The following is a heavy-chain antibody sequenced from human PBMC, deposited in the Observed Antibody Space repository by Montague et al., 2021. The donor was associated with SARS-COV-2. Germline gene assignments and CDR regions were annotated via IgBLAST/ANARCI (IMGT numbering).Heavy chain of an antibody. J-gene: IGHJ6*02. CDR1: GASVTTGHYY. D-gene: IGHD3-10*01. V-gene: IGHV4-61*02. Sequence: TLSLTCTVSGASVTTGHYYWSWIRQPAGKGLEWIGRVYPSGNTNYNPSLRSRVSISVDVSKNQISLKLSSVTAADTAVYYCARVRGAALYFGEVGYYGMVVWGQGTTVTVSS. CDR2: VYPSGNT. CDR3: ARVRGAALYFGEVGYYGMVV.